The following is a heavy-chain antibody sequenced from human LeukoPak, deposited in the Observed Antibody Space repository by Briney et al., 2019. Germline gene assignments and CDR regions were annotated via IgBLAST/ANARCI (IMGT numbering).Heavy chain of an antibody. CDR2: ISSSSSTI. D-gene: IGHD3-3*01. J-gene: IGHJ4*02. CDR3: AGHYDFWSGYYSLDY. CDR1: GFTFSSYS. V-gene: IGHV3-48*01. Sequence: GGSLRLSCAASGFTFSSYSMNWVRQAPGKGLEWVSYISSSSSTIYYADSVKGRFTISRDNAKNSLYLQMNSLRAEDTAVYYCAGHYDFWSGYYSLDYWGQGTLVTVSS.